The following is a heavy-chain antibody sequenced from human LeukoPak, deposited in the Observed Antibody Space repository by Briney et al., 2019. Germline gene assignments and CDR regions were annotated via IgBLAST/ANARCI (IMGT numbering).Heavy chain of an antibody. CDR3: ARTKPSSSWYGDAFDI. CDR2: IDWDDDK. D-gene: IGHD6-13*01. J-gene: IGHJ3*02. Sequence: TLSLTCTVSGGSISSGGYYWSWIRQPPGKALEWLARIDWDDDKYYSTSLKTRLAISKDTSKNQVVLTMTNMDPVDTATYYCARTKPSSSWYGDAFDIWGQGTMVTVSS. CDR1: GGSISSGGYY. V-gene: IGHV2-70*11.